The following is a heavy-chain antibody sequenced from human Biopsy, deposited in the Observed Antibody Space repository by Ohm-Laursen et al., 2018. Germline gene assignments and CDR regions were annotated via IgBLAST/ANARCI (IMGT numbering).Heavy chain of an antibody. CDR1: GFSVSSYD. J-gene: IGHJ6*02. CDR3: ARDSSRRAREDGVDV. Sequence: GSLRLSCTASGFSVSSYDMNWVRQAPGKGLEWISYISETSSHIYDADSVRGRFTVARDIAKNSLYLQLNSLRIEDTAVYYCARDSSRRAREDGVDVWGQGTTVTVSS. V-gene: IGHV3-21*01. D-gene: IGHD6-6*01. CDR2: ISETSSHI.